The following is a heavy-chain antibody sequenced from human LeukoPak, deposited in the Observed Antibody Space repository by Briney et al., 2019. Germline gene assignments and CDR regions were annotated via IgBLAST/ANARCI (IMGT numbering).Heavy chain of an antibody. CDR1: GGSISNF. V-gene: IGHV4-39*01. CDR2: IHYTGNT. Sequence: SETLSLTCTVSGGSISNFWGWIRQPPGKGPEWIGSIHYTGNTYYNASLKSRVTMSVDTSKNQFSLKLSSMTAADTAVYYCARHFSLGAFDIWGQGTMVSVSS. J-gene: IGHJ3*02. D-gene: IGHD3-16*01. CDR3: ARHFSLGAFDI.